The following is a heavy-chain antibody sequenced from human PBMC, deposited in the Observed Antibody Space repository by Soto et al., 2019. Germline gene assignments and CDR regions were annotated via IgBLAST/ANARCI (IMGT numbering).Heavy chain of an antibody. J-gene: IGHJ4*02. D-gene: IGHD4-17*01. CDR1: GYTFTSNG. CDR3: PSDGYGDYGY. CDR2: ISTYKGNT. Sequence: QVQLVQSGAEVKKPGTSVKVSCKASGYTFTSNGISWVRQAPGQGLEWMGWISTYKGNTNYAQKLQGRVTMTRDTSTRIAYMELRDLRSDDTDVYYCPSDGYGDYGYWGQGSLVTVSS. V-gene: IGHV1-18*01.